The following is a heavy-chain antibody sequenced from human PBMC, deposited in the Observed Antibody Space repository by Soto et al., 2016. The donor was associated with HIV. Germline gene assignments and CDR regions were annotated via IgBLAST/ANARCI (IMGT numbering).Heavy chain of an antibody. J-gene: IGHJ6*03. V-gene: IGHV4-59*01. CDR2: IHYSGST. D-gene: IGHD1-7*01. Sequence: QVQLQESGPGLVKPSETLSLTCTVSGGSISSYYWSWIRQPPGKGLEWIGYIHYSGSTNYNPSLKSRVTISVDTSKNQFSLKLSSVTAADTAVYYCARDLTGTIGRGFTTYYYYMDVWAKGPRSPSP. CDR3: ARDLTGTIGRGFTTYYYYMDV. CDR1: GGSISSYY.